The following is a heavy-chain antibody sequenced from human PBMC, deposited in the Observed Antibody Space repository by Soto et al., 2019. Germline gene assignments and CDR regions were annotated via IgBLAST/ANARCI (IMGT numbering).Heavy chain of an antibody. V-gene: IGHV1-2*02. D-gene: IGHD3-3*01. J-gene: IGHJ4*02. CDR1: GYTFTDYY. CDR2: INPNTGTT. Sequence: ASVKASCKASGYTFTDYYIHWVRQAPGQVLEWMGLINPNTGTTDYAQRFQGRVTMTRDTSIRTAYVELRSLRSDATAVYFCAREGPRFWEFWGQGALVTVSS. CDR3: AREGPRFWEF.